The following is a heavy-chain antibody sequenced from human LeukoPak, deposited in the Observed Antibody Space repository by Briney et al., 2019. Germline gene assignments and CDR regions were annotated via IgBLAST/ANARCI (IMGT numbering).Heavy chain of an antibody. CDR1: GYTFTSYG. J-gene: IGHJ6*03. CDR3: ARTNFWSGYWGGPYYYYYMDV. Sequence: GASVKVSCKASGYTFTSYGISWVRQAPGQGLEWMGWISAYNGNTNYAQKLQGRVTMTTDTSTSTAYMELRSLRSDDTAVYYCARTNFWSGYWGGPYYYYYMDVWGKGTTVTVSS. CDR2: ISAYNGNT. V-gene: IGHV1-18*01. D-gene: IGHD3-3*01.